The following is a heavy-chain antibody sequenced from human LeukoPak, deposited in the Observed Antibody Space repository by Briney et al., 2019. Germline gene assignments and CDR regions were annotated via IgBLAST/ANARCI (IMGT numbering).Heavy chain of an antibody. V-gene: IGHV4-59*12. CDR3: ARDRSSWYYFDY. CDR2: IYYSGST. J-gene: IGHJ4*02. D-gene: IGHD6-13*01. Sequence: SETLSLTCTVSGGSISSYYWSWIRQPPGKGLEWIGYIYYSGSTNYNPSLKSRVTMSVDTSKNQFSLKLSSVTAADTAVYYCARDRSSWYYFDYWGQGTLVTVSS. CDR1: GGSISSYY.